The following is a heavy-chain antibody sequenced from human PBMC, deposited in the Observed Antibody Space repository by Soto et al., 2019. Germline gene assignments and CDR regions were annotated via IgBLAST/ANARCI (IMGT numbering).Heavy chain of an antibody. V-gene: IGHV1-18*01. Sequence: QVQLVQSGAEVKKPGASVKVSCKASGYTFTSYGISWVRQAPGQGLEWLGWISAYNGNTNYAQKLQGRVTMTTDTSTSTAYMELRSLRSDDTAVYYCARDRYCSSTSCYLGGYYYHYYGMDVWGQGTTVTVSS. CDR1: GYTFTSYG. CDR3: ARDRYCSSTSCYLGGYYYHYYGMDV. D-gene: IGHD2-2*01. CDR2: ISAYNGNT. J-gene: IGHJ6*02.